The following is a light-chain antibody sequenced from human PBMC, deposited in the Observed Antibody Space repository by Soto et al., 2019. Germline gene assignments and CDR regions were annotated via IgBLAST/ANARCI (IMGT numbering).Light chain of an antibody. Sequence: QLVLTQSPSASASLGASVKLTCTLSSGHSSYAIAWHQQQPEKGPRYLMKLNSDGSHSKGDGIPDRFSGSSSGAERYLTISRVQSEDDADYYCQTWGTGIRVFGGGTKLTVL. J-gene: IGLJ3*02. V-gene: IGLV4-69*01. CDR2: LNSDGSH. CDR1: SGHSSYA. CDR3: QTWGTGIRV.